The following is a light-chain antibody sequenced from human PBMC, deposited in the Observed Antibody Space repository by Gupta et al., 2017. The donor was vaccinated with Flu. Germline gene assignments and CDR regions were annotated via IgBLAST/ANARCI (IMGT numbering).Light chain of an antibody. CDR2: AAS. V-gene: IGKV1-39*01. J-gene: IGKJ3*01. CDR3: QQRDSTPST. Sequence: DIQMTQSPSSLSASVGDRVTITCRASQNIRSYLNWYQQKPGKAPKLLIYAASSLQSGVPSRFSGSGSGTDFTLTISRLQPEDFATYYCQQRDSTPSTFGHGTKVHIK. CDR1: QNIRSY.